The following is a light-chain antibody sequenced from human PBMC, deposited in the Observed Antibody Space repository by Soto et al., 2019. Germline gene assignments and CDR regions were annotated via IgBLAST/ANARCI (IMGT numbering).Light chain of an antibody. Sequence: EIVLTQSPATLSLSPGQRATLSCRGGHSVSSYLAWYQQKPGQAPRLLIYDASNRATGIPARFSGSGSGTDFTPTISSLEPEDFAFYYCQQRSNWPPMYTFGQGTKVDIK. J-gene: IGKJ2*01. CDR2: DAS. CDR3: QQRSNWPPMYT. V-gene: IGKV3-11*01. CDR1: HSVSSY.